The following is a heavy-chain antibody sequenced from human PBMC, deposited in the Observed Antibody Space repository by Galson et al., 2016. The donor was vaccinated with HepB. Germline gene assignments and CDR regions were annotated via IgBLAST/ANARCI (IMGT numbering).Heavy chain of an antibody. CDR1: GFIFSTHN. V-gene: IGHV3-48*02. Sequence: SLRLSCAASGFIFSTHNMNWVRQAPGKGLEWVSYIESTGSPIYYADSVKGRFIISRDNAKNSLDLQMNSLRDEDTAEYYCASDGGFGIHFDSWGQGTLVTLSS. J-gene: IGHJ4*02. CDR2: IESTGSPI. D-gene: IGHD2-15*01. CDR3: ASDGGFGIHFDS.